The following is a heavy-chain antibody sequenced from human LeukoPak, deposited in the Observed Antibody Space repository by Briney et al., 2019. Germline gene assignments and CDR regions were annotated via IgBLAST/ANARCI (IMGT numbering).Heavy chain of an antibody. V-gene: IGHV1-8*01. CDR1: GYTFTSYD. Sequence: ASVKVSCKASGYTFTSYDINWVRQATGQGLEWMGWMNPNRGNTGYAQKFQGRVTMTRNTSISTAYMELSSLRSEDTAVYYCARAQGYCSSTSCTTNWFDPWGQGTLVTVSS. J-gene: IGHJ5*02. CDR3: ARAQGYCSSTSCTTNWFDP. CDR2: MNPNRGNT. D-gene: IGHD2-2*01.